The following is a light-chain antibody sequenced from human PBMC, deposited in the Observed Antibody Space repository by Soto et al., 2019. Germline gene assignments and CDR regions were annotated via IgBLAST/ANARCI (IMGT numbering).Light chain of an antibody. CDR1: QSIGSY. CDR2: DVS. J-gene: IGKJ1*01. Sequence: EIVLTQSPATLSLSPGEIATLSCRASQSIGSYLAWYQHKVGQAPRLLMYDVSNRATGIPARFSGSGSGTDFTLTISRLEPEDSAVYYCQQYDTLPRTFGQGTKVDIK. V-gene: IGKV3-20*01. CDR3: QQYDTLPRT.